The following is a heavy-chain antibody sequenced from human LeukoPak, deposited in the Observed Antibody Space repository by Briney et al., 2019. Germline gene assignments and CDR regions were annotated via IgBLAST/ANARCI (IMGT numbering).Heavy chain of an antibody. V-gene: IGHV1-46*01. Sequence: AASVKVSCKASGYTFTSYYMHWVRQAPGQGLEWMGIINPSGGSTSYAQKFQGRVTMTRDTSTSTVYMELSSLRSEDTAVYYCARGATYYYDSSGYSTDYWGQGTLVTVSS. CDR1: GYTFTSYY. CDR2: INPSGGST. D-gene: IGHD3-22*01. J-gene: IGHJ4*02. CDR3: ARGATYYYDSSGYSTDY.